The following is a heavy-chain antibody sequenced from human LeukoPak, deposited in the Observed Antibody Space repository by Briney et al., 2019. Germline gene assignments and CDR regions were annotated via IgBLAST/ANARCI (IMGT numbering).Heavy chain of an antibody. CDR1: GYTLTELS. V-gene: IGHV1-24*01. D-gene: IGHD3-3*01. CDR2: FDPEDGET. Sequence: ASAKVSCKVSGYTLTELSMHWVRQAPGKGLEWMGGFDPEDGETIYAQKFQGRVTMTEDTSTDTAYMELSSLRSEDTAVYYCATVGRIFWSGYYSHYYYYGMDVWGQGTMVTVSS. J-gene: IGHJ6*02. CDR3: ATVGRIFWSGYYSHYYYYGMDV.